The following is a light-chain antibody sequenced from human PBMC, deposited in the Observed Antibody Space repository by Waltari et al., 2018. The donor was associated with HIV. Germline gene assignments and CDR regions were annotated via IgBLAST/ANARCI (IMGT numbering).Light chain of an antibody. J-gene: IGKJ1*01. CDR3: LQHNSYPRT. Sequence: DIQMTQSPSSLSASVGDRITITCRASQDIRNDLGWYQHTAGKPPKRLIYAASTWQPGVPSRFSARGFGTEFTLTISGLQPGDVATYYCLQHNSYPRTFGRGTKVEI. V-gene: IGKV1-17*01. CDR1: QDIRND. CDR2: AAS.